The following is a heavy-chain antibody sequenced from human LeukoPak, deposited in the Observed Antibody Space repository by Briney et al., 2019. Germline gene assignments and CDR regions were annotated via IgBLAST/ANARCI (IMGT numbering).Heavy chain of an antibody. CDR2: IWSDGNNK. D-gene: IGHD6-13*01. V-gene: IGHV3-33*01. Sequence: PGGSLRLSCAASGFTFSSYAMHWVRQAPGKGLEWVAIIWSDGNNKYYADSVEGRITISRDTSKNTLFLQMNSLRAEDTAVYYCARGQPGVAAAGNLDYWGQGTLVTVSS. CDR3: ARGQPGVAAAGNLDY. CDR1: GFTFSSYA. J-gene: IGHJ4*02.